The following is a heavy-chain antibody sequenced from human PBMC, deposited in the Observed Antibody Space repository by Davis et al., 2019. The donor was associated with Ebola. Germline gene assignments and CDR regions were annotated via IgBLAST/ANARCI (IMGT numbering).Heavy chain of an antibody. CDR2: LTPNSGGT. V-gene: IGHV1-2*02. D-gene: IGHD3-22*01. CDR3: ARDPGVTYYREYFDY. Sequence: ASVKVSRKSSGYTFTVYFLHWLRQAPGQGLERMGWLTPNSGGTNYAQKFQGRVTMTRDTSISTAYMELSGLRFDDTAFYYCARDPGVTYYREYFDYWGQGTLLTVSS. J-gene: IGHJ4*02. CDR1: GYTFTVYF.